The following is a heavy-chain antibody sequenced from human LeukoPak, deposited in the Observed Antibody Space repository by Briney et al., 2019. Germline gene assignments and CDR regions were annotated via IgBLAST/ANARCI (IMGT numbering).Heavy chain of an antibody. CDR1: GFSLSTSGVG. CDR3: AHNRQWLPVGY. D-gene: IGHD6-19*01. J-gene: IGHJ4*02. V-gene: IGHV2-5*02. CDR2: SYSDDDK. Sequence: SGPTLVKPTQTLTLTCTFSGFSLSTSGVGVGWIRQPPEKALQGLALSYSDDDKRYSPSLKSRLTITKDTSKNQVVLTMTNMDPVDSGTYYCAHNRQWLPVGYWGQGTLVTVSS.